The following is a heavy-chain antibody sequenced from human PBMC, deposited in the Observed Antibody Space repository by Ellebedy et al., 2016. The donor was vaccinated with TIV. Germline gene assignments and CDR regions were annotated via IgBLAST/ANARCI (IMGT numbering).Heavy chain of an antibody. J-gene: IGHJ3*02. CDR1: GFTFSRYT. D-gene: IGHD5-12*01. Sequence: GGSLRLSCAASGFTFSRYTMTWVRQAPGKGLEWVSSVSSSSAYIYYADSMKGRFTISRDNPRNSLYLQMNSLRVGDSAVYYCAREGGYSGISSGDAFDIWGQGTMVTVSS. CDR2: VSSSSAYI. CDR3: AREGGYSGISSGDAFDI. V-gene: IGHV3-21*01.